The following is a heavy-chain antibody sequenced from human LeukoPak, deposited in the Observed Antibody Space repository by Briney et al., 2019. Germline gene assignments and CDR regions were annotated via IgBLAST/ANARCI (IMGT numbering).Heavy chain of an antibody. CDR2: ISSNGGST. CDR1: GFSFSSYA. Sequence: PGGSLRLSCAASGFSFSSYAMHWVRQAPGKGLEYVSGISSNGGSTYYANSVKGRFTISRDNSKNTLYLQMNSLRAEDTAVYYCARVESRAVVVAATDYWGQGTLVTVSS. D-gene: IGHD2-15*01. CDR3: ARVESRAVVVAATDY. V-gene: IGHV3-64*01. J-gene: IGHJ4*02.